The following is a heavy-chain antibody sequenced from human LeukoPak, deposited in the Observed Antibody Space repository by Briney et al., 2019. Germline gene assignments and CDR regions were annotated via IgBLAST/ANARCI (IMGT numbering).Heavy chain of an antibody. J-gene: IGHJ5*02. Sequence: GASVKVSCKASGYTFTSYGISWVRQAPGQGLEWMGWISAYNGNTNYAQKLQGRVTMTTDTSTSTAYMELRSLRSDDTAVYYCARAASGRAAAITLGFDPWGQGTLVTVSS. V-gene: IGHV1-18*01. CDR1: GYTFTSYG. D-gene: IGHD2-2*02. CDR3: ARAASGRAAAITLGFDP. CDR2: ISAYNGNT.